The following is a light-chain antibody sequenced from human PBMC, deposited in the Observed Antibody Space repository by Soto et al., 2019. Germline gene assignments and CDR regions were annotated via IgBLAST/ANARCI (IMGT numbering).Light chain of an antibody. CDR3: SSYTSSSTPVV. CDR1: SSDVGGYNY. J-gene: IGLJ1*01. Sequence: QSALTQPASVSGSPGQSITISCTGTSSDVGGYNYVSWYQQHPGKAPKLIIYEVSNRPPGVSNRFSGSKSGNTASLTISGLQAEDEADYYCSSYTSSSTPVVFGTGTKVTVL. V-gene: IGLV2-14*01. CDR2: EVS.